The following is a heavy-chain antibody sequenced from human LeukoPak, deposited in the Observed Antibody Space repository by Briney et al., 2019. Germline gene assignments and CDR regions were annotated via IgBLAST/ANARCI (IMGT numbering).Heavy chain of an antibody. V-gene: IGHV4-59*11. CDR2: ICYTGST. D-gene: IGHD3-22*01. CDR3: ARHRRYYDTRGSPLGWSDP. Sequence: SETLSLTCSVSGDSISSHYWSWIRQPPGRGLEWIGFICYTGSTNYNPSLTSRVTMSVDTSKNQFSLKMSSVTAADPAVYYCARHRRYYDTRGSPLGWSDPWGQGTLVTVSS. J-gene: IGHJ5*02. CDR1: GDSISSHY.